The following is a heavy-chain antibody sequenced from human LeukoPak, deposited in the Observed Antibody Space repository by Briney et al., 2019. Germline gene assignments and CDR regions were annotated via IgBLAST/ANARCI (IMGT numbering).Heavy chain of an antibody. CDR1: GFTFSSYW. CDR3: ARVNYVWGSYRYLLAFDI. V-gene: IGHV3-7*01. D-gene: IGHD3-16*02. CDR2: IKQDGSEK. Sequence: VGSLRLSCAASGFTFSSYWMSWVCQAPGKGLEWVANIKQDGSEKYYVDSVKGRFTISRDNAKNSLYLQMNSLRAEDTAVYYCARVNYVWGSYRYLLAFDIWGQGTMVTVSS. J-gene: IGHJ3*02.